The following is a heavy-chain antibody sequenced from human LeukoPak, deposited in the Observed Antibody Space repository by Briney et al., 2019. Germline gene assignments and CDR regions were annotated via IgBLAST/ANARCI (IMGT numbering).Heavy chain of an antibody. CDR3: ARGFEALTKYGDYATGFDP. Sequence: GASVKVSCKASGGTFSSYAISWVRQAPGQGLEWMGWMNPNSGNTGYAQKFQGRVTMTRNTSISTAYMELSSLRSEDTAVYYCARGFEALTKYGDYATGFDPWGQGALVTVSS. J-gene: IGHJ5*02. CDR2: MNPNSGNT. V-gene: IGHV1-8*02. D-gene: IGHD4-17*01. CDR1: GGTFSSYA.